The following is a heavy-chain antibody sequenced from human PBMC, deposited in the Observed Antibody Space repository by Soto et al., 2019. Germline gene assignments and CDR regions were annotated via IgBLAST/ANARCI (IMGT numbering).Heavy chain of an antibody. Sequence: ASVKVSCKASGYTFTSYAMHWVRQAPGQRLEWMGWINAGNGKTKYSQKFQGRVTITRDTSTSTAYMELSSLRSEDTAVYYCARDLGITGTTYFDYWGQGTLVTVSS. J-gene: IGHJ4*02. CDR1: GYTFTSYA. CDR3: ARDLGITGTTYFDY. CDR2: INAGNGKT. V-gene: IGHV1-3*01. D-gene: IGHD1-7*01.